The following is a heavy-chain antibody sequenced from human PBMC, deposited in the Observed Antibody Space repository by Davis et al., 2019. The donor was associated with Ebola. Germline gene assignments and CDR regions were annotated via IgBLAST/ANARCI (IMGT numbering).Heavy chain of an antibody. Sequence: MPSETLSLTCTVSGGSISSGGYYWSWIRQHPGKGLEWIGYIYYSGSTYYNPSLKSRVTISVDTSKNQFSLKLSSVTAADTAVYYCAGVGGSRGVIDYWGQGTLVTVSS. CDR2: IYYSGST. J-gene: IGHJ4*02. CDR3: AGVGGSRGVIDY. V-gene: IGHV4-31*03. D-gene: IGHD1-26*01. CDR1: GGSISSGGYY.